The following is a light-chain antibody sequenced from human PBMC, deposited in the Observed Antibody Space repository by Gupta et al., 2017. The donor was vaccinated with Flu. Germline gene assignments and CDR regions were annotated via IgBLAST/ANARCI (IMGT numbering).Light chain of an antibody. CDR1: SNDVGAYDY. V-gene: IGLV2-11*01. Sequence: QSALTQPRSVSGSPGQSVAISCTGTSNDVGAYDYVSWYQQHPGQAPKLIIYDVNTRPSGVPDRFAGSKSGNTASLTISGIQPEDEGDYHCNSYGASPFFGGGTRLTVL. J-gene: IGLJ2*01. CDR3: NSYGASPF. CDR2: DVN.